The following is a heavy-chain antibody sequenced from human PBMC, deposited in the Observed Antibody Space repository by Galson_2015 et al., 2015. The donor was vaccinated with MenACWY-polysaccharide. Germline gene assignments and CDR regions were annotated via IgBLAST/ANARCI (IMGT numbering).Heavy chain of an antibody. CDR2: ISYDGSNK. V-gene: IGHV3-30-3*01. CDR3: ARDGNYYDSSGPLDY. J-gene: IGHJ4*02. D-gene: IGHD3-22*01. Sequence: SLRLSCAASGFTFSSYAMHWVRQAPGKGLEWVAVISYDGSNKYYADSVKGRFTISRDNSKNTLYLQMNSLRAEDTAVYYCARDGNYYDSSGPLDYWGQGTLVTVSS. CDR1: GFTFSSYA.